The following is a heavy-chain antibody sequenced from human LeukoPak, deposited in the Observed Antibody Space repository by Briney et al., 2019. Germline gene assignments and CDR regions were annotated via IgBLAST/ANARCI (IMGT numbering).Heavy chain of an antibody. CDR1: GGSISSSGYY. J-gene: IGHJ4*02. CDR3: ARQQSCSGGTCYFYFDS. CDR2: IYYSGSA. V-gene: IGHV4-39*01. Sequence: SETLSLTCTVSGGSISSSGYYWGWIRQPPGKGLEWIGSIYYSGSAYYNPSLKSRVTISLDTSQNQFSLKLSSVTAADTAVYYCARQQSCSGGTCYFYFDSWGQGTLVTVSS. D-gene: IGHD2-15*01.